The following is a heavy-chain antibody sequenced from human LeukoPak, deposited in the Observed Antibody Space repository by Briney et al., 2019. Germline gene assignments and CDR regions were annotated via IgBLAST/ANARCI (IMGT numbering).Heavy chain of an antibody. CDR3: ARVRLWFGELSGYYYGMDV. D-gene: IGHD3-10*01. J-gene: IGHJ6*02. CDR1: GFTFSSYS. Sequence: GGSLRLSCAASGFTFSSYSMNWARQAPGKGLEWVSSISSSSSYIYYADSVKGRFTISRDNAKNSLYLQMNSLRAEDTAVYYCARVRLWFGELSGYYYGMDVWGQGTTVTVSS. V-gene: IGHV3-21*01. CDR2: ISSSSSYI.